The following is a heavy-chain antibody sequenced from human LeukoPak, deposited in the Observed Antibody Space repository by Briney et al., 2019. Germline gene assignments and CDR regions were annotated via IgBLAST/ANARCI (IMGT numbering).Heavy chain of an antibody. CDR1: GGSISSGSYY. D-gene: IGHD3-10*01. CDR2: IYTSGST. CDR3: ARDRDDLGFDP. V-gene: IGHV4-61*02. J-gene: IGHJ5*02. Sequence: PSQTLSLTCTVSGGSISSGSYYWSWIRQPAGKGLEWIGRIYTSGSTNYNPSLKSRVTISVDTSKNQFSLKLSSVTAADTAVYYCARDRDDLGFDPWGQGTLVTVSS.